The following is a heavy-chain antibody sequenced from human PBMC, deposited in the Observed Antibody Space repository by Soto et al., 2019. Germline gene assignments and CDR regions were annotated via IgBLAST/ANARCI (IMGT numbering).Heavy chain of an antibody. CDR3: ARSIPLYYGSGSPTDY. D-gene: IGHD3-10*01. CDR1: GYTFTSYG. Sequence: QVQLVQSGAEVKKPGASVKVSCKASGYTFTSYGISWVRQAPGQGLEWMGWISAYNGNTNYAQKLQGRVTMTTDTSTSTDYMELRSLRSDDTAVYYCARSIPLYYGSGSPTDYWGQGTLVTVSS. J-gene: IGHJ4*02. CDR2: ISAYNGNT. V-gene: IGHV1-18*01.